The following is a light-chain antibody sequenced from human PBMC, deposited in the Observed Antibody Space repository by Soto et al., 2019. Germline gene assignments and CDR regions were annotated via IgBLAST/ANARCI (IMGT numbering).Light chain of an antibody. V-gene: IGKV3-20*01. Sequence: EIVLTQSPGTLSLSPLERATLSFMASQSVSSSYLAWYRQKPGQAPRLLIYGASSRATGIPDRFSGSGSGTDFTLTISRLEPEDFAVYYCQQYGSSPLTFGGGTKVDIK. J-gene: IGKJ4*01. CDR1: QSVSSSY. CDR3: QQYGSSPLT. CDR2: GAS.